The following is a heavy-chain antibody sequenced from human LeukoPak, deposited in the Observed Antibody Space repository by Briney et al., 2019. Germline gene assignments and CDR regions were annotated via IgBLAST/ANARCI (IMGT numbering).Heavy chain of an antibody. D-gene: IGHD3-10*01. J-gene: IGHJ4*02. CDR3: VKDLGALGDY. V-gene: IGHV3-64D*06. CDR2: ISSNGGST. CDR1: GVTFSSYA. Sequence: AGSLRLSCSASGVTFSSYAMHWVRQAPGKGLEYVSAISSNGGSTYYADSVKGRFTISRDNSKNTLYLQMSSLRAEDTAVYYCVKDLGALGDYWGQGTLVTASS.